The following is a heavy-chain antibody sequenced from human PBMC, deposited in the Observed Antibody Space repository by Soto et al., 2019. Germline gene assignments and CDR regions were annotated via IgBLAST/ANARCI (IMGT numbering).Heavy chain of an antibody. CDR3: ARESGIAVVGNAFDI. CDR2: ISAYNGNT. Sequence: ASVKVSCKASGYTFTSYGISWVRQAPGQGLEWMGWISAYNGNTNYAQKLQGRVTMTTDTSTSTAYMELRSLRSDDTAVYYCARESGIAVVGNAFDIWCQGTRITVSS. J-gene: IGHJ3*02. V-gene: IGHV1-18*01. D-gene: IGHD6-19*01. CDR1: GYTFTSYG.